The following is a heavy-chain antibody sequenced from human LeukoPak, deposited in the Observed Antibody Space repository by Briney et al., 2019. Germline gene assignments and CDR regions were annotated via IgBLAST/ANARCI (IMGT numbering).Heavy chain of an antibody. D-gene: IGHD2-2*01. CDR1: GFTFSSYA. CDR3: ATRMIEYCSSTSCSLDDY. V-gene: IGHV3-23*01. Sequence: GGSLRLSCAASGFTFSSYAMSWVRQAPGKGLEWVSAISGSGGSTYYADSVKGRFTISRDNSKNTLYLQMNSLRAEDTAVYYCATRMIEYCSSTSCSLDDYWGQGTLVTVSS. CDR2: ISGSGGST. J-gene: IGHJ4*02.